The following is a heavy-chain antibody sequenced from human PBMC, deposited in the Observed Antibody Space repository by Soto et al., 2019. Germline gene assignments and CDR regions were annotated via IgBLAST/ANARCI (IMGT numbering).Heavy chain of an antibody. CDR1: GGSISSGDYY. V-gene: IGHV4-30-4*01. J-gene: IGHJ6*02. CDR2: IYYSGST. CDR3: ARDPSIADFYGMDV. D-gene: IGHD6-13*01. Sequence: PSETLSLTCTVSGGSISSGDYYWSWIRQPPGKGLEWIGYIYYSGSTYYNPSLKSRVTISVDTSKNQFSLKLSSVTAADTAVYYCARDPSIADFYGMDVWGQGTTVTVSS.